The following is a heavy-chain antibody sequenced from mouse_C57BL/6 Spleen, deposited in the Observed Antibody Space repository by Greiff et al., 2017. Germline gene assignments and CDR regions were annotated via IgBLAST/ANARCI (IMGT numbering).Heavy chain of an antibody. D-gene: IGHD1-1*01. CDR3: ARNPFTTVIEGDWYFDG. CDR2: INPGSGGT. V-gene: IGHV1-54*01. Sequence: VQLQESGAELVRPGTSVKVSCKASGYAFTNYLIEWVKQRPGQGLEWIGVINPGSGGTNYNEKFKGKATLTADKSSSTAYMQLSSLTSEDSAVYFCARNPFTTVIEGDWYFDGWGTGTTVTVSS. J-gene: IGHJ1*03. CDR1: GYAFTNYL.